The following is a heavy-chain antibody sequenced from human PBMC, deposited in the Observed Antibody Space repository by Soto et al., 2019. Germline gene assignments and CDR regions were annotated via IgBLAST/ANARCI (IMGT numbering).Heavy chain of an antibody. D-gene: IGHD5-12*01. CDR2: IYYSGST. J-gene: IGHJ4*02. Sequence: ETLSLTCTVSGGSISSYYWSWIRQPPGKGLEWIGYIYYSGSTNYNPSLKSRVTISVDTSKNQFSLKLSSVTAADTAVYYCAREGIRGYSGYDQYYFDYWGQGTLVTVSS. CDR1: GGSISSYY. CDR3: AREGIRGYSGYDQYYFDY. V-gene: IGHV4-59*01.